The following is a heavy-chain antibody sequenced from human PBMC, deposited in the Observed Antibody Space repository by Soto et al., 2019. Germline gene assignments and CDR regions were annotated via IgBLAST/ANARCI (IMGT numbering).Heavy chain of an antibody. D-gene: IGHD2-15*01. J-gene: IGHJ6*02. CDR1: GYLFTEND. CDR3: ARLVVVVAATQYYYYGMDV. CDR2: ISAYNGNT. V-gene: IGHV1-18*01. Sequence: ASVKVSCKASGYLFTENDINWVRQATGQGPEWMGWISAYNGNTNYAQKLQGRVTMTTDTSTSTAYMELRSLRSDDTAVYYCARLVVVVAATQYYYYGMDVWGQGTTVTV.